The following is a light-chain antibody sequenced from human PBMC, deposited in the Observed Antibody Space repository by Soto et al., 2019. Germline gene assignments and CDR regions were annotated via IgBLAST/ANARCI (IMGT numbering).Light chain of an antibody. Sequence: QSHPVSGSPAQSITLSCTGTSSNVGGYNYVSWYQQHPGKAPKLMIYDVSKRPSGVPDRFSGSKSGNTASLTISGLQAEDEADYYCCSYAGSYTYVFGTGTKVTVL. J-gene: IGLJ1*01. V-gene: IGLV2-11*01. CDR3: CSYAGSYTYV. CDR2: DVS. CDR1: SSNVGGYNY.